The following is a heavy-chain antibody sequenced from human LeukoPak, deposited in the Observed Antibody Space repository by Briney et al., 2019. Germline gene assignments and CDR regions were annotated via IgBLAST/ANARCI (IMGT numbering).Heavy chain of an antibody. J-gene: IGHJ5*02. D-gene: IGHD3-3*01. CDR1: GFTFSSYG. Sequence: GGSLRLSCAASGFTFSSYGMSWVRQAPGKGLEWVSAISGSGGSTYYADSVKGRFTISRDNSKNTLYLQMNSLRAEDTAVYYCAKDLVTIFGVVTPGGFDPWGQGTLVTVSS. CDR3: AKDLVTIFGVVTPGGFDP. V-gene: IGHV3-23*01. CDR2: ISGSGGST.